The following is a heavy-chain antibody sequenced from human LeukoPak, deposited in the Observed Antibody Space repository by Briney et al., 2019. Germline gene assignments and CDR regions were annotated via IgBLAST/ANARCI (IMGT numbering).Heavy chain of an antibody. CDR1: GGSISSYY. V-gene: IGHV4-59*01. CDR3: ARMFDGDYVPFDY. CDR2: IYYSGST. Sequence: PSETLSLACTVSGGSISSYYWSWIRQPPGKGLEWIGYIYYSGSTNYNPSLKSRVTISVDTSKNQFSLKLSSVTAADTAVYYCARMFDGDYVPFDYWGQGTLVTVSS. J-gene: IGHJ4*02. D-gene: IGHD4-17*01.